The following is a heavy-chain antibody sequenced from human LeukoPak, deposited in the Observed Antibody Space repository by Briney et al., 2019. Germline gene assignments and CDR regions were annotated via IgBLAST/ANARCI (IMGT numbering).Heavy chain of an antibody. D-gene: IGHD4-17*01. Sequence: PSETLSLTCTVSGGSISSSSFYWGWIRQPPGKGLEWIGSISYSGITYYNPSLKSRLTISVDTSKKQFSLKLSSVTAADTAVYYCARDGNYGDFAFDIWGQGTMVTVSS. CDR2: ISYSGIT. V-gene: IGHV4-39*07. CDR3: ARDGNYGDFAFDI. CDR1: GGSISSSSFY. J-gene: IGHJ3*02.